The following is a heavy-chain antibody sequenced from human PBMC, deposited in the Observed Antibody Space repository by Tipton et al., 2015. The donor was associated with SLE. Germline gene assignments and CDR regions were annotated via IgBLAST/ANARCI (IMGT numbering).Heavy chain of an antibody. D-gene: IGHD3-10*01. J-gene: IGHJ6*03. Sequence: TLSLTCTVYGGSLTGNSWVWIRQPPGKGLEWIGGLNHRRDTNYNPSLKSRVNISLDMSKDQFSLNVYSVTAADTAVYYCARVRVYVSGTTPFYYYMDVWGKGTTVTVSS. V-gene: IGHV4-34*01. CDR2: LNHRRDT. CDR3: ARVRVYVSGTTPFYYYMDV. CDR1: GGSLTGNS.